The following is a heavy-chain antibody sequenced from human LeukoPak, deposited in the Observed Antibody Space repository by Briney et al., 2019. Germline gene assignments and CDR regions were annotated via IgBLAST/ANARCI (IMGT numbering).Heavy chain of an antibody. D-gene: IGHD5-24*01. J-gene: IGHJ5*02. CDR1: GGSISSYY. CDR2: IYYSGST. CDR3: ARAPGRMATTYLYNWFDP. V-gene: IGHV4-59*01. Sequence: SETLSLTCTVSGGSISSYYWSWIRQPPGKGLEWIGYIYYSGSTNYNPSLKSRVTISVDTSKNQFSLKLSSVTAADTAVYYCARAPGRMATTYLYNWFDPWGQGTLVTVSS.